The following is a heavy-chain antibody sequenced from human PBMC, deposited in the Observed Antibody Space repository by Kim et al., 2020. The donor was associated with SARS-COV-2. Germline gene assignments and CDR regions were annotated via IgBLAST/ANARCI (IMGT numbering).Heavy chain of an antibody. Sequence: GGSLILSCVASGFTISNYWMAWVRQAPGKGLEWVAIIKEDGSEEHYVDSVRGRLTISRDNAKNSVFLHMNSLRDDDTAVYYCVRGSGFLLHYWGQGTLVTVSS. D-gene: IGHD6-19*01. J-gene: IGHJ4*02. CDR3: VRGSGFLLHY. V-gene: IGHV3-7*01. CDR2: IKEDGSEE. CDR1: GFTISNYW.